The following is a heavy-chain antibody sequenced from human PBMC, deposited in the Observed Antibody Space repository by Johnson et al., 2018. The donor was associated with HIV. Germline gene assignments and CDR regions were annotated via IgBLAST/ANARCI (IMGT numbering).Heavy chain of an antibody. Sequence: QVQLVESGGGLVQPGRSLRLSCAASRFTFSSYAMHWVRQAPGKGLEWVAVISYDGSNKYYADSVKGRFTISRDNSKNTLYLQMNSLRAEDTAVYYCAKVPGSSSSKEGRGAFDIWGQGTMVTVSS. CDR3: AKVPGSSSSKEGRGAFDI. CDR1: RFTFSSYA. V-gene: IGHV3-30*04. J-gene: IGHJ3*02. D-gene: IGHD6-6*01. CDR2: ISYDGSNK.